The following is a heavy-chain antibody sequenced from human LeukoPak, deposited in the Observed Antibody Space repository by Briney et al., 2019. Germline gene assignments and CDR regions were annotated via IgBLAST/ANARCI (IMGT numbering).Heavy chain of an antibody. J-gene: IGHJ4*02. Sequence: GGSLRLSCEASGFTFGDYAMHWVRQAPGKGLEWVSGISWNNVNIGYADAVKGRFTISRDNAKNSLYLQMNNLRAEDTALYYCAKDIRTIAVAGPFDCWGQGTLVTVSA. CDR1: GFTFGDYA. V-gene: IGHV3-9*01. CDR3: AKDIRTIAVAGPFDC. CDR2: ISWNNVNI. D-gene: IGHD6-19*01.